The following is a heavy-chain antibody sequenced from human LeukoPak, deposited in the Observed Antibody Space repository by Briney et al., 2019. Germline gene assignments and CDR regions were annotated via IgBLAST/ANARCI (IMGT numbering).Heavy chain of an antibody. CDR2: INDDGSAA. J-gene: IGHJ4*02. CDR3: AREILAPGKTHDY. V-gene: IGHV3-74*01. CDR1: GFTFSNYW. Sequence: HPGRSLRLSCAASGFTFSNYWMHWVRQVPGKGLVWVSRINDDGSAAFYADSVKGRFTISRDNAKNTLFLQINSLRAEDTAVYYCAREILAPGKTHDYWGQGTLVTVSS.